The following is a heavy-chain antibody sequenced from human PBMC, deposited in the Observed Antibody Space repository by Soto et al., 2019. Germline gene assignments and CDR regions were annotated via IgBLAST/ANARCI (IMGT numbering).Heavy chain of an antibody. V-gene: IGHV2-70*11. Sequence: SGPTLVNPTQTLTLTCTFSGFSLSTSGMCVSWIRQPPGKALEWLARIDWDDDKYYSTSLKTRLTISKDTSKNQVVLTMTNMDPVDTATYYCARIRKRPHTVTVDYFDYWGQGTLVTVSS. CDR3: ARIRKRPHTVTVDYFDY. CDR2: IDWDDDK. J-gene: IGHJ4*02. D-gene: IGHD4-4*01. CDR1: GFSLSTSGMC.